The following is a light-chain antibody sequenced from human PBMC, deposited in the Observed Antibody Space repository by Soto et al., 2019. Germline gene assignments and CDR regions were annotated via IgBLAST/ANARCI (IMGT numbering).Light chain of an antibody. CDR1: QGISSY. J-gene: IGKJ1*01. CDR3: QQSYSTTWT. V-gene: IGKV1-39*01. CDR2: AAS. Sequence: DIQMTHSPSSVSASVGDRVTITCRASQGISSYLTWYQQKPGKAPKLLIYAASSLQSGVPSRFSGSGSETHFTLTISSLQPEDFATYSCQQSYSTTWTFGQGTKVDIK.